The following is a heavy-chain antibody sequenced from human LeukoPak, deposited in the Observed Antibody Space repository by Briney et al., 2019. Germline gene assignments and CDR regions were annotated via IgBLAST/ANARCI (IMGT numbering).Heavy chain of an antibody. CDR3: AGSDIVVVPAASFDP. V-gene: IGHV4-59*08. CDR2: IYYSGST. D-gene: IGHD2-2*01. CDR1: GGSISSYY. Sequence: SETLSLTCTVSGGSISSYYWSWIRQPPGKGLGWIGYIYYSGSTNYNPSLKSRVTISVDTSKNQFSLKLSSVTAADTAVYYCAGSDIVVVPAASFDPWGQGTLVTVSS. J-gene: IGHJ5*02.